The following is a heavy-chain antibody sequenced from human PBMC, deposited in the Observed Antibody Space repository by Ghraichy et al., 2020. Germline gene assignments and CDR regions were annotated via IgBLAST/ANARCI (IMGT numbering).Heavy chain of an antibody. V-gene: IGHV3-21*01. J-gene: IGHJ3*01. D-gene: IGHD3-22*01. CDR1: GFMFNTFS. Sequence: GGSLRLTCAASGFMFNTFSMTWVRQATGKGLEWVSSINSNSNYKYEADSETGRFTITRDNAKNLLYLQLNNLTPEDTAVYYCARIQEHYDSRGYYRGEAFDLWGQGTTVTVSS. CDR2: INSNSNYK. CDR3: ARIQEHYDSRGYYRGEAFDL.